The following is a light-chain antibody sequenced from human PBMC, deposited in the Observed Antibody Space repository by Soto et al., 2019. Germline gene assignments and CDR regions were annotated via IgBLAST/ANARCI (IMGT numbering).Light chain of an antibody. Sequence: EIVLTQSPATLSLSPGERATLSCRASESVSSNLAWYQQKPGQAPRLLIYGASTRATGIPARFSGSGSGTEFTLTISSLQSEDFVVYYCQQYNNWPWLTFGGGTKVDIK. V-gene: IGKV3-15*01. J-gene: IGKJ4*01. CDR1: ESVSSN. CDR2: GAS. CDR3: QQYNNWPWLT.